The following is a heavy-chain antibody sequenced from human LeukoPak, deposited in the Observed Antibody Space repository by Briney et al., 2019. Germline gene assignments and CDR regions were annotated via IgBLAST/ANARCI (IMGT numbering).Heavy chain of an antibody. CDR1: GFTFSSYS. Sequence: PGGPLRLSCAASGFTFSSYSMNWGRQAPGEGLEWVSSISSSSSYIYYADSVKGRFTISRDNAKNSLYLQMNSLRAEDTAVYYCAAQWEPYFDYWGQGTLVTVSS. J-gene: IGHJ4*02. V-gene: IGHV3-21*01. CDR3: AAQWEPYFDY. CDR2: ISSSSSYI. D-gene: IGHD1-26*01.